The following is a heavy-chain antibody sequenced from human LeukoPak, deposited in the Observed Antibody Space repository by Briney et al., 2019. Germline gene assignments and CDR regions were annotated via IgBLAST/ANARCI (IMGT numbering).Heavy chain of an antibody. CDR3: ARVGSYGPGSMDV. J-gene: IGHJ6*02. V-gene: IGHV3-30-3*01. CDR2: ISYDGSSK. D-gene: IGHD3-16*01. CDR1: GFTFSSYA. Sequence: PGGSLRLSCAASGFTFSSYAMHWVRQAPGKGLEWVAVISYDGSSKYYADSVKGRFTISRDNSKNTLYLQMNSLRAEDTAVYYCARVGSYGPGSMDVWGQGTTVTVSS.